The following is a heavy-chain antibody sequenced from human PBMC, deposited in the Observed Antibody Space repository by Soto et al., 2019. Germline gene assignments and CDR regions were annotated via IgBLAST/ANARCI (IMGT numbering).Heavy chain of an antibody. J-gene: IGHJ6*02. CDR1: GFPFITYP. CDR3: VKLPVTTASYYYFGMDV. D-gene: IGHD4-4*01. V-gene: IGHV3-23*01. CDR2: ISGSGIST. Sequence: GSLRLSCAASGFPFITYPINCFRHFAFKWLEWVSGISGSGISTFYADSVKGRFTISRDNSKNTVYLQMNRLRAEDTALYYCVKLPVTTASYYYFGMDVWGQGTTVTVSS.